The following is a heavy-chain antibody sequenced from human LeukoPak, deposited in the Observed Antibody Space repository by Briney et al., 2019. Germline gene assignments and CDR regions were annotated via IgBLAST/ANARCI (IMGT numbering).Heavy chain of an antibody. CDR3: ARDYRLVATNGGYFDY. D-gene: IGHD5-12*01. Sequence: SETLSLTCTVSGGSISGSFWSWIRQPPGKGLEWIGYVYYSGSTSYNPSLKSRVTISVDTSRNQFSLKLSSVTAADTAVYYCARDYRLVATNGGYFDYWGQGTLVTVSS. CDR2: VYYSGST. V-gene: IGHV4-59*12. CDR1: GGSISGSF. J-gene: IGHJ4*02.